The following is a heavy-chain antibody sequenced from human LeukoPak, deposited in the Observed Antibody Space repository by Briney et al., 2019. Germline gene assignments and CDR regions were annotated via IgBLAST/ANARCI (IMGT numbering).Heavy chain of an antibody. CDR2: INHSGST. V-gene: IGHV4-34*01. J-gene: IGHJ4*02. CDR1: GGSFSGYY. CDR3: ARASGYSYGYRRYFDY. D-gene: IGHD5-18*01. Sequence: PSETLSLTCAVYGGSFSGYYWSWIRQPPGKGLEWIGEINHSGSTNYNPSLKSRVTISVDTSKNQFSPKLSSVTAADTAVYYCARASGYSYGYRRYFDYWGQGTLVTVSS.